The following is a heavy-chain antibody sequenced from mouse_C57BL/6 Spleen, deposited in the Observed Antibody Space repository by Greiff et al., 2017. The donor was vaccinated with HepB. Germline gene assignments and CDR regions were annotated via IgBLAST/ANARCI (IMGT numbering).Heavy chain of an antibody. CDR1: GYTFTDYN. J-gene: IGHJ4*01. D-gene: IGHD1-1*01. Sequence: EVKLMESGPELVKPGASVKIPCKASGYTFTDYNMDWVKQSHGKSLEWIGDINPNNGGTIYNQKFKGKATLTVDKSSSTAYMELRSLTSEDTAVYYCARSRVYYYGRGDYAMDYWGQGTSVTVSS. CDR2: INPNNGGT. CDR3: ARSRVYYYGRGDYAMDY. V-gene: IGHV1-18*01.